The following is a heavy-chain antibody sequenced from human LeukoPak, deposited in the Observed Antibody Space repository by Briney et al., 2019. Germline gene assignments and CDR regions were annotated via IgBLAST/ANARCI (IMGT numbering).Heavy chain of an antibody. V-gene: IGHV4-59*01. D-gene: IGHD6-19*01. Sequence: TPSETLSLTCTVSGGSISSYYWSWIRQPPGKGLEWIGYIYYSGSTNYTPSLKSRVTLSVDTSKNQSSLKLSSVTAADTAVYYCARAGAVAGIDYWGQGTLVTVSS. CDR1: GGSISSYY. CDR3: ARAGAVAGIDY. J-gene: IGHJ4*02. CDR2: IYYSGST.